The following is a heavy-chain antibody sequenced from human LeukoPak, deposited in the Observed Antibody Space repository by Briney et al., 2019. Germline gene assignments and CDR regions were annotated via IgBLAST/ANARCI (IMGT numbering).Heavy chain of an antibody. J-gene: IGHJ4*02. CDR3: ASSPVGATDY. D-gene: IGHD1-26*01. CDR1: GVSFSGYF. CDR2: INHSGST. Sequence: SETLSLTCAVYGVSFSGYFWSWIRQPPGKGLEWIAEINHSGSTNYNPSLRSRVTISVDTSKNQFSLKLSSVTAADTAVYYCASSPVGATDYWGQGTLVTVSS. V-gene: IGHV4-34*01.